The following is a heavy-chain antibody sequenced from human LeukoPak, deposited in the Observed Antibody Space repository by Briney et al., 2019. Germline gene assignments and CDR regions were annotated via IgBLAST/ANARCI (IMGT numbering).Heavy chain of an antibody. CDR1: GFRFDSHH. J-gene: IGHJ4*02. Sequence: QPGRSLRLSCAVSGFRFDSHHMHWVRQAPNKGLEWVAVAPHDRSSPSHAASVNGRFTISRDNSKDTLFLHMDSLRVDDTAIYYCARQSLGASGLDHWGQGVLVTVSS. V-gene: IGHV3-30*03. CDR3: ARQSLGASGLDH. CDR2: APHDRSSP. D-gene: IGHD1-26*01.